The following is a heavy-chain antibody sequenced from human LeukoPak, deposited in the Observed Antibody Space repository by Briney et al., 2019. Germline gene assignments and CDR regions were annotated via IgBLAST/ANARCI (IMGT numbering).Heavy chain of an antibody. CDR1: GFTFSSYG. J-gene: IGHJ3*02. V-gene: IGHV3-23*01. CDR3: AKDALTMIVVGDASDAFDI. Sequence: GGTLRLSCAASGFTFSSYGMSWVRQAPGKGLEWVSVISGSGGRTYYADSVKGRFTISRDNSKNTLYLRMNSLRAEDTAVYYCAKDALTMIVVGDASDAFDIWGQGTMVTVSS. CDR2: ISGSGGRT. D-gene: IGHD3-22*01.